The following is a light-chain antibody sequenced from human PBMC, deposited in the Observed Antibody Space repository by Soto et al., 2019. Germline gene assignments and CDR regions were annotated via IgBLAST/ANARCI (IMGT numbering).Light chain of an antibody. Sequence: QSALTQPASVSASPGQSITISCTGASSDVGGYNYVSWYQQHPGKAPKLIISDVSNRPSGVSNRFSGSKSGSTASLTISGLQSEDEADYYCASYTSSSPPYVVFGGGTKVTVL. J-gene: IGLJ2*01. V-gene: IGLV2-14*03. CDR1: SSDVGGYNY. CDR2: DVS. CDR3: ASYTSSSPPYVV.